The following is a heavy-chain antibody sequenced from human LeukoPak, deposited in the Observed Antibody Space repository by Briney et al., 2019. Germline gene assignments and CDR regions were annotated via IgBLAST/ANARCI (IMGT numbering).Heavy chain of an antibody. D-gene: IGHD3-22*01. CDR2: IYYSGST. CDR3: TRSYGYYYDSSSTQSAFDI. V-gene: IGHV4-31*03. Sequence: PSQTLSLTCTVSGGSISSGGYYWSWIRQHPGKGLEWIGYIYYSGSTYYNPSLKSRVTISVDTSKNQFSLKLSSVTAADTAVYYCTRSYGYYYDSSSTQSAFDIWGQGTMVTVSS. CDR1: GGSISSGGYY. J-gene: IGHJ3*02.